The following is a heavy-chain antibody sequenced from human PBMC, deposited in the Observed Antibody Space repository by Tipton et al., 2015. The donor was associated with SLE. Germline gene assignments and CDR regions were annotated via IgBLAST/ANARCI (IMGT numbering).Heavy chain of an antibody. CDR2: IWYDGHNK. Sequence: SLRLSCAASGFSFRDFGMHWVRQAPGRGLEWVAAIWYDGHNKYYADSVKGRFTISRDNSKNTLYLQMNSLRAEDTAVYYCARGYDFWSGSLPGYWGQGTLVTVSS. J-gene: IGHJ4*02. CDR1: GFSFRDFG. CDR3: ARGYDFWSGSLPGY. V-gene: IGHV3-33*08. D-gene: IGHD3-3*01.